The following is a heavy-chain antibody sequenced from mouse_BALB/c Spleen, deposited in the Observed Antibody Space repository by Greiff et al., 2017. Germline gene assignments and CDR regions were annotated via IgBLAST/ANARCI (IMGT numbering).Heavy chain of an antibody. CDR2: IDTSDSYT. D-gene: IGHD1-1*01. CDR1: GYTFTDYW. V-gene: IGHV1-69*01. J-gene: IGHJ3*01. Sequence: QVQLKQPGAELVMPGASVKMSCKASGYTFTDYWMHWVKQRPGQGLEWIGAIDTSDSYTSYNQKFKGKATLTVDESSSTAYMQLSSLTSEDSAVYYCARGTTVVDAYWGQGTLVTVSA. CDR3: ARGTTVVDAY.